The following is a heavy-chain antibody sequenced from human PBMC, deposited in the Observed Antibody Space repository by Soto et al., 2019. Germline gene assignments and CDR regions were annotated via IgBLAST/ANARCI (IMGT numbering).Heavy chain of an antibody. J-gene: IGHJ2*01. V-gene: IGHV1-18*04. CDR3: AVDVGGPGDDNYDFWTGYQTSWYFDL. D-gene: IGHD3-3*01. CDR1: GYTFTSYG. Sequence: ASVKVSCKASGYTFTSYGSSWVRQAPGQGLEWMGWISAYNGNTNYAQKLQGRVTMTTDTSTSTAYMELRSLRSDDTAVYYCAVDVGGPGDDNYDFWTGYQTSWYFDLLGRGTLVTFCS. CDR2: ISAYNGNT.